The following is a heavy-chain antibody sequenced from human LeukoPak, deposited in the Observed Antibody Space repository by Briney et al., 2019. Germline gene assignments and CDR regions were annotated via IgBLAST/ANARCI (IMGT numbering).Heavy chain of an antibody. V-gene: IGHV3-7*01. D-gene: IGHD3-10*01. CDR1: GFTFSSYW. Sequence: GGSLRLSCAASGFTFSSYWMSWVRQAPGKGLEWVANIKQDGSEKYYVDSVKGRFTISRDNAKNSLYLQMNSLRAEDTAVYYCARRRITMVRGAKGQFDYWGQGTLVTVSS. CDR2: IKQDGSEK. CDR3: ARRRITMVRGAKGQFDY. J-gene: IGHJ4*02.